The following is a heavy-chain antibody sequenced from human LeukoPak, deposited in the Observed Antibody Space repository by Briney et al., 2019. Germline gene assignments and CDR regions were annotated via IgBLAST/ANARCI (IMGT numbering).Heavy chain of an antibody. CDR1: GGSISSRSCC. CDR2: IYYSGST. V-gene: IGHV4-39*01. J-gene: IGHJ4*02. CDR3: ARQVYSGTHYFDY. D-gene: IGHD1-26*01. Sequence: SSETLSLTCTVSGGSISSRSCCWGWIRQPPGKGLEWIGTIYYSGSTYYNPPLKSRVTISVDTSKNQFSLRLSSVTAADTAVYYCARQVYSGTHYFDYWGQGTLVTVSS.